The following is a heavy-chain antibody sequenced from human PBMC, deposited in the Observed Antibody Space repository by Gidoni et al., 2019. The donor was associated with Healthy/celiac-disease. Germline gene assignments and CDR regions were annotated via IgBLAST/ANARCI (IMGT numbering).Heavy chain of an antibody. CDR2: INHSGST. Sequence: QVQLQQWGAGLLKPSETLSLTCAVYGGSFSGYYWSWIRQPPGKGLEWIGEINHSGSTNYNPSLKSRVTISVDTSKNQFSLKLSSVTAADTAVYYCAREFSSSLYYYDSSGYLTPNRSLAPDAFDIWGQGTMVTVSS. V-gene: IGHV4-34*01. D-gene: IGHD3-22*01. CDR3: AREFSSSLYYYDSSGYLTPNRSLAPDAFDI. J-gene: IGHJ3*02. CDR1: GGSFSGYY.